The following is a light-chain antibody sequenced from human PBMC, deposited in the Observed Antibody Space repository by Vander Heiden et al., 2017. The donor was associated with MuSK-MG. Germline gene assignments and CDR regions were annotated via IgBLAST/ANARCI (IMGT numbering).Light chain of an antibody. CDR3: SSYAGINNYV. V-gene: IGLV2-8*01. Sequence: QSALTQPTSASGSPGQSVTISCTGTSSDVSYYNFVSWYQQRPGKAPKLIIYEVTKRPSGVPDRFSGSKSGNTASLTVSGLQAEDEGDYYCSSYAGINNYVFGTGTTVTVL. CDR1: SSDVSYYNF. CDR2: EVT. J-gene: IGLJ1*01.